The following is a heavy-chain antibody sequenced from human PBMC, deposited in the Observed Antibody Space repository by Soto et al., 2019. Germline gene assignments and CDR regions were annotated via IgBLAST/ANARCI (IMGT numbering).Heavy chain of an antibody. J-gene: IGHJ4*02. D-gene: IGHD3-9*01. V-gene: IGHV4-39*01. CDR3: ASHYFDSWTGHYTGVFYFDF. CDR1: GASVTGTTYY. Sequence: PSETLSLTCSISGASVTGTTYYWAWIRQPPGEGLEWIGSMYHSGNTYYNPSLNSRVTISVDTSKNQFSLKLSSVTAADTALYFCASHYFDSWTGHYTGVFYFDFWGQGALVTVSS. CDR2: MYHSGNT.